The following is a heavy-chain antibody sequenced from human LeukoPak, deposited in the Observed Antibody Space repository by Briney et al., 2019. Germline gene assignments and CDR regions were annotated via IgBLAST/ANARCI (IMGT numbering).Heavy chain of an antibody. CDR1: AGSITSFY. CDR3: ARRTSNGWPSENAFDI. V-gene: IGHV4-59*01. D-gene: IGHD6-19*01. Sequence: SETLSLTCSVSAGSITSFYWSWIRQPPGKGLELIGYIFYTGSTNYNPSLKSRVTISLDKSKNQFFLKLSSVTAADTAMYYCARRTSNGWPSENAFDIWGQGTMVTVSS. J-gene: IGHJ3*02. CDR2: IFYTGST.